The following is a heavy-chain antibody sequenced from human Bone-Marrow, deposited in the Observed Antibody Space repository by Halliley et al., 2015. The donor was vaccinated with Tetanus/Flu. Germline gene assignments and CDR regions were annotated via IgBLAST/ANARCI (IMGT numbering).Heavy chain of an antibody. V-gene: IGHV3-9*01. CDR1: GFIFDDYA. CDR3: TKDMAGYTSSFLDH. CDR2: VSWSSASI. Sequence: AVSGFIFDDYAMHWVRQAPGKGLEWVAGVSWSSASIAYMDSVKGRFIISRDNAKNSLYLQMDGLKPEDTAFYYCTKDMAGYTSSFLDHWGQGTLVTVSA. D-gene: IGHD5-18*01. J-gene: IGHJ4*02.